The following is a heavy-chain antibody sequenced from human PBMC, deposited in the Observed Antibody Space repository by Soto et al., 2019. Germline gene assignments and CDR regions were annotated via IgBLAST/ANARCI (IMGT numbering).Heavy chain of an antibody. CDR2: MNPNSGNT. Sequence: ASVKVSCKASGYTFTSYDSNWVRQATGQGLEWMGWMNPNSGNTGYAQKFQGRVTMTRNTSISTAYMELSSLRSEDTAVYYCARVHYDFWSGYPYLYNWFDPWGQGTLVTVSS. CDR3: ARVHYDFWSGYPYLYNWFDP. CDR1: GYTFTSYD. D-gene: IGHD3-3*01. J-gene: IGHJ5*02. V-gene: IGHV1-8*01.